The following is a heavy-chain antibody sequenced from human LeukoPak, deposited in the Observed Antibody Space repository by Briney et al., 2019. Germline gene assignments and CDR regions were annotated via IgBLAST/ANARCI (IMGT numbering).Heavy chain of an antibody. V-gene: IGHV4-39*07. CDR2: IYYRGNT. J-gene: IGHJ4*02. CDR3: ARDLNGSYFFDY. D-gene: IGHD1-26*01. CDR1: GGSIGSSSYF. Sequence: SETLSLTCGVSGGSIGSSSYFWGWIRQPPGKELEWIGSIYYRGNTPYNPSLKSRVTISVDTSKNQFSLKLSSVTAADTAVYYCARDLNGSYFFDYWGQGTLVTVSS.